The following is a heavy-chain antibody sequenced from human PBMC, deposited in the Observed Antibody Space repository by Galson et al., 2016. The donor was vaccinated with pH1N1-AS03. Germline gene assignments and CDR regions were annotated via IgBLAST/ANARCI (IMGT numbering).Heavy chain of an antibody. Sequence: SVKVSCKASGYTFTGFYVHWVRQAPGQGLEWMGWIDPNSGVTNYAQKFQAWVTMTTDTSSNTAYMEVSGLKSDDTAVYYCARDPRGPCTSTTCATAYYFGMDVWGQGTTVIVSS. D-gene: IGHD2/OR15-2a*01. V-gene: IGHV1-2*04. CDR1: GYTFTGFY. CDR3: ARDPRGPCTSTTCATAYYFGMDV. J-gene: IGHJ6*02. CDR2: IDPNSGVT.